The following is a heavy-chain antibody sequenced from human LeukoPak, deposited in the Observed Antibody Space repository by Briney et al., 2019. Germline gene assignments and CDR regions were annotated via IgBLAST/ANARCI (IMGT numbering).Heavy chain of an antibody. Sequence: SETLSLTCTVSGGSISSYYWSWIRQPPGKGLEWIGYIYSSGSTNYNPSLKSRVTISGDTSKSQFSLKVRSVTAADTAVYYCARINTILGVLNWLDPWGQGTLVTVSS. CDR1: GGSISSYY. CDR3: ARINTILGVLNWLDP. V-gene: IGHV4-4*09. CDR2: IYSSGST. D-gene: IGHD3-3*01. J-gene: IGHJ5*02.